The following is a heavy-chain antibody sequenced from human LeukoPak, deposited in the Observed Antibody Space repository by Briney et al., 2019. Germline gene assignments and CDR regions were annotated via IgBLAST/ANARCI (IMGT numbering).Heavy chain of an antibody. CDR3: ATLPEDYYDSSGYSGDY. D-gene: IGHD3-22*01. CDR2: INPNSGGT. J-gene: IGHJ4*02. CDR1: GYTFTGYY. Sequence: ASVEVSCKASGYTFTGYYMHWVRQAPGQGLEWMGWINPNSGGTNYAQKFQGRVTMTRDTSISTAYMELSRLRSDDTAVYYCATLPEDYYDSSGYSGDYWGQGTLVTVSS. V-gene: IGHV1-2*02.